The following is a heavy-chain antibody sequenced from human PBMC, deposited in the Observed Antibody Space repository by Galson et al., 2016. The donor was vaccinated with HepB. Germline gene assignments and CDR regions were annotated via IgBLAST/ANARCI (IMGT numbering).Heavy chain of an antibody. D-gene: IGHD6-19*01. CDR3: AREGGPYSSGYYFDY. V-gene: IGHV3-20*04. J-gene: IGHJ4*01. CDR2: INWNGGSA. CDR1: GFTFDDYG. Sequence: SLRLSCAASGFTFDDYGMSWVRQAPGKGLEWVSGINWNGGSAGYADSAKDRFSITRDNAKNSLYLQMNSLRAEDTALYYCAREGGPYSSGYYFDYWGHGTLVTVSS.